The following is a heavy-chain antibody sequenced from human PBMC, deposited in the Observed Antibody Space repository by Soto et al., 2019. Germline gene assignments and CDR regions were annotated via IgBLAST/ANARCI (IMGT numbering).Heavy chain of an antibody. V-gene: IGHV1-69*02. CDR3: TLYCSSTSCYAGIGFDY. Sequence: SVKVSCKASGGTFSSYTISWVRQAPGQGLEWMGRIIPILGIANYAQKFQGRVTITADKSTSTAYMELSSLRSEDTAVYYCTLYCSSTSCYAGIGFDYWGQGTLVTVSS. D-gene: IGHD2-2*01. CDR1: GGTFSSYT. J-gene: IGHJ4*02. CDR2: IIPILGIA.